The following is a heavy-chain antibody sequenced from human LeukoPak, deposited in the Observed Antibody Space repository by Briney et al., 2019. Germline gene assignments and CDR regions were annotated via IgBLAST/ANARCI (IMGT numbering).Heavy chain of an antibody. V-gene: IGHV3-30-3*01. J-gene: IGHJ4*02. Sequence: PGRSLRVSCAASGFTFCSYAMHWVRQAPGKGLEGGGVISYVVGNKYYADSVKGRFTISRDNSKNTLYLRMNSLRAEDTAVYYGARGRQYVIIYDYWGEGTLVTVSS. D-gene: IGHD2-21*01. CDR1: GFTFCSYA. CDR3: ARGRQYVIIYDY. CDR2: ISYVVGNK.